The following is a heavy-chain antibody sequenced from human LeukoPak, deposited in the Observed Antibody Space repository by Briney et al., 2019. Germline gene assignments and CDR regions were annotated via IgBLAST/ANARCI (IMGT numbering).Heavy chain of an antibody. D-gene: IGHD3-10*01. J-gene: IGHJ5*02. CDR2: IYYSGST. CDR1: GVSISSGGYY. CDR3: ASGQYGSGRRAWRWFDP. Sequence: SQTLSLTCTVSGVSISSGGYYWSWIRQHPGKGLEWIGYIYYSGSTYYNPSLKSRVTISVDTSKNQFSLKLSSVTAADTAVYYCASGQYGSGRRAWRWFDPWGQGTLVTVSS. V-gene: IGHV4-31*03.